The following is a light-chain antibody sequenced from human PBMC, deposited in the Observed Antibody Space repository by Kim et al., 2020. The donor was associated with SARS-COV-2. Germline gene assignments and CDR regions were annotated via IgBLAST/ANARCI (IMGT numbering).Light chain of an antibody. CDR1: QGISSR. V-gene: IGKV1-9*01. J-gene: IGKJ4*01. CDR3: QQSTRYPIT. Sequence: ASVGDRVTITCRASQGISSRLAWYQQEPGKAPKLLIYLASTLQSGVPSRFSGSGSATEFTLTVSSLQPEDFATYYCQQSTRYPITFGGGTKVDIK. CDR2: LAS.